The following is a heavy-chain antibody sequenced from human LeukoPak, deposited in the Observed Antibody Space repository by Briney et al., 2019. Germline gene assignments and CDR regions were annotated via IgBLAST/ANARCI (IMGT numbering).Heavy chain of an antibody. Sequence: SETLSLTCAVYGGSFSGYYWSWIRQPPGKGLEWIGEINHSGSTNYNPSLKSRVTISVDTSKNQFSLKLSSVTAADTAVYYCARRGSGWYFDYWGQGTLVTVSS. D-gene: IGHD6-19*01. V-gene: IGHV4-34*01. J-gene: IGHJ4*02. CDR3: ARRGSGWYFDY. CDR2: INHSGST. CDR1: GGSFSGYY.